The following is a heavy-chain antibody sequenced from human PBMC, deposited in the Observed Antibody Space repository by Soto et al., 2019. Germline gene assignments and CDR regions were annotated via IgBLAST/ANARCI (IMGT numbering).Heavy chain of an antibody. CDR1: GFTFSTYG. CDR2: ISYDGSNK. D-gene: IGHD6-13*01. V-gene: IGHV3-33*05. CDR3: ASQQLKDVAFDI. Sequence: GGSLRLSCAASGFTFSTYGMHWVRQAPGKGLEWVAVISYDGSNKYYADSVKGRFTISRDNAKNTLYLQMNSLRAEDTALYYCASQQLKDVAFDIWGQGTMVTVSS. J-gene: IGHJ3*02.